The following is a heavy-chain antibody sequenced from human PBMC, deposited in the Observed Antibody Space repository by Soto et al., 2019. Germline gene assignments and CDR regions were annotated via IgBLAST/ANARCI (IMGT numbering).Heavy chain of an antibody. Sequence: EVQLVESGGGLVKPGGSLRLSCAASGFTFSSYSMNWVRQAPGKGLEWVSAISSSSSYIYYADSVKGRFTISRDNAKNSLYLQMNSLGAEDTAVYYCARRAVVRGAFDIWGQGTMVTVSS. D-gene: IGHD6-19*01. V-gene: IGHV3-21*01. CDR1: GFTFSSYS. CDR3: ARRAVVRGAFDI. J-gene: IGHJ3*02. CDR2: ISSSSSYI.